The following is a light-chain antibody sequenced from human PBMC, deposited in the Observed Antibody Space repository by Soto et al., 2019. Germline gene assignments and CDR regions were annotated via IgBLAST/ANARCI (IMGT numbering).Light chain of an antibody. J-gene: IGLJ2*01. CDR1: SSNIGAGFD. CDR3: QSYVSGVSASV. Sequence: QSALTQPPSVSGAPGQRVSISCSGSSSNIGAGFDVHWYQQFPGAAPKRLIYSDINRPSGVPYRFSASKSGTSASLTITGLQTEDEDHDYCQSYVSGVSASVVGAGTKLAV. CDR2: SDI. V-gene: IGLV1-40*01.